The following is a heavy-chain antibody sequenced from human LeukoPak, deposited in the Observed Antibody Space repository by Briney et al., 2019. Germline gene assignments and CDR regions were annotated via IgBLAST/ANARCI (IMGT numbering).Heavy chain of an antibody. CDR2: IYYSGST. J-gene: IGHJ4*02. V-gene: IGHV4-39*02. Sequence: SGTLSLTCTVSGGSISSTSYFWGWIRQPPGKGLEWIGSIYYSGSTYYNPSLKSRVTISVDMSKNHFSLKLSSVTAADTAVYYCASSGWYEGGVYWGQGTLVTVSS. CDR3: ASSGWYEGGVY. D-gene: IGHD6-19*01. CDR1: GGSISSTSYF.